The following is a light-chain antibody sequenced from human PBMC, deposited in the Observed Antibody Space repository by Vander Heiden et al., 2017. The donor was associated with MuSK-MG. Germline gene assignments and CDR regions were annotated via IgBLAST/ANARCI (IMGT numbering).Light chain of an antibody. CDR2: LGS. J-gene: IGKJ5*01. Sequence: LSLPVTPGEPASISCGSSQSLLRTNGYNYLDWFLQKPGQSPQLVIYLGSYRASGVPDRFSGSVSGTNFTLKISRVEAEDVGVYYCMQGLQVPITFGQGTLQEIK. CDR3: MQGLQVPIT. CDR1: QSLLRTNGYNY. V-gene: IGKV2-28*01.